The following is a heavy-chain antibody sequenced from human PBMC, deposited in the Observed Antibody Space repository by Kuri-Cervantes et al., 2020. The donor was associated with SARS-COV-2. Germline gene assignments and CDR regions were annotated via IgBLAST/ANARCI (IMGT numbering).Heavy chain of an antibody. J-gene: IGHJ4*02. D-gene: IGHD4-23*01. CDR3: ARHVTRYSTDFDY. V-gene: IGHV4-61*05. CDR2: LSYSGST. Sequence: SETLSLTCTVSGGSISSSSYYWGWIRQPPGKGLEWIAYLSYSGSTTYNPSLKSRVTISVDTSKNHFSLKLSSVTAADTAVYYCARHVTRYSTDFDYWGQGTLVTVSS. CDR1: GGSISSSSYY.